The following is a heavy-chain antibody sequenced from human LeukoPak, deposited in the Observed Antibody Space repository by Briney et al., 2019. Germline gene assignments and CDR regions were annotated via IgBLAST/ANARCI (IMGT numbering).Heavy chain of an antibody. J-gene: IGHJ4*01. CDR2: ISWNRGTI. D-gene: IGHD6-19*01. Sequence: GRSLRLSWAASAFTFDDYGMHWVRQAPGKGLEWVSSISWNRGTIGYADSVKGRFTISRDNAKESLCLQKNSLRAGDTAQYYCAERRYSSGWDFDYSNQRTLATVSS. V-gene: IGHV3-9*01. CDR3: AERRYSSGWDFDY. CDR1: AFTFDDYG.